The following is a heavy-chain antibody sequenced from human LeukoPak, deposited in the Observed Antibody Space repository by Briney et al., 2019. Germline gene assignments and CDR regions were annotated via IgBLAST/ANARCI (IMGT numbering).Heavy chain of an antibody. D-gene: IGHD3-22*01. V-gene: IGHV1-18*04. Sequence: ATVKVSCKASGYTFTSHGISWVRQPPGQGLEWIGWISVYNGNTICAQNLQGRITMITDSSTRTAYMQRTSLRSDATAVYYCARNSPMIVNYFDPWGQGTLVTVSS. CDR2: ISVYNGNT. CDR3: ARNSPMIVNYFDP. J-gene: IGHJ5*01. CDR1: GYTFTSHG.